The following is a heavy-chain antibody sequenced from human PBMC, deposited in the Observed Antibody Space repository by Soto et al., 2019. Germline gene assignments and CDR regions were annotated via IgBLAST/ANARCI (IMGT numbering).Heavy chain of an antibody. D-gene: IGHD3-22*01. CDR3: AKTFEGFTMIVVVPYFDY. CDR1: GFTFSSYA. Sequence: GSLRLSCTASGFTFSSYAMSWVRQAPGKGLEWVSAISGSGGSTYYADSVKGRFTISRDNSKNTLYLQMNSLRAEDTAVYYCAKTFEGFTMIVVVPYFDYWGQGTLVTVSS. J-gene: IGHJ4*02. CDR2: ISGSGGST. V-gene: IGHV3-23*01.